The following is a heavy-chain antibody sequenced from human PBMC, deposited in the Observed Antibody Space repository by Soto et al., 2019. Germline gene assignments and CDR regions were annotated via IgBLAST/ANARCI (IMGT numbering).Heavy chain of an antibody. CDR1: GFTFSSYA. V-gene: IGHV3-23*01. CDR2: ISGSGGST. Sequence: PGGSLRLSCAASGFTFSSYAMSWVRQAPGKGLEWVSAISGSGGSTYYADSVKGRFTISRDNSKNTLYLQMNSLRAEDTAVYYCAKGFKHYYDKDGSGGILLELDYWGQGTLVTVSS. D-gene: IGHD3-22*01. CDR3: AKGFKHYYDKDGSGGILLELDY. J-gene: IGHJ4*02.